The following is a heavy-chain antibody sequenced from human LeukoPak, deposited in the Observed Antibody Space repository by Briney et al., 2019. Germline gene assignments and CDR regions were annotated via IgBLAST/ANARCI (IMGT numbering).Heavy chain of an antibody. CDR1: SDSLSSYY. CDR2: IYYSGST. Sequence: SQTLSLTCTVSSDSLSSYYWSWIRQPPGKGLEWSVYIYYSGSTNYNPSLKSRVTISVDMSKNQFSLKLSSVTAADTAVYYSARSSNYYDSSGIDYWGQGTLVTVSS. CDR3: ARSSNYYDSSGIDY. V-gene: IGHV4-59*01. D-gene: IGHD3-22*01. J-gene: IGHJ4*02.